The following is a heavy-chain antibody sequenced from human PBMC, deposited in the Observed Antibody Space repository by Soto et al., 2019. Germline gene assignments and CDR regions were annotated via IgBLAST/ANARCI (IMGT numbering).Heavy chain of an antibody. Sequence: GGSLRLSCEASGFIFSNYAMSWVRQAPGKGLQWVSGITSGGSAYYADSVKGRFTISRDNSKNTLYLQMDSLRAEDTAVYYCANPGGDRSCSVDWFDPWGQGTLVTVSS. CDR3: ANPGGDRSCSVDWFDP. J-gene: IGHJ5*02. V-gene: IGHV3-23*01. CDR1: GFIFSNYA. D-gene: IGHD2-15*01. CDR2: ITSGGSA.